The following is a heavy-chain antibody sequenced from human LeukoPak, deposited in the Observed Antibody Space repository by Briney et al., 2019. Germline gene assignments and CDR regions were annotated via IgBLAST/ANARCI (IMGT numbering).Heavy chain of an antibody. Sequence: QTGGSLRLSCAASRFTLRNYPMSWVRQAPGKGLEWVSSITENGDNTYYGDSVVGRFTISRDNSKDTLYLQMNSLRVEDTAIYFCARDANWRPAADWGQGTLVTVSS. CDR1: RFTLRNYP. J-gene: IGHJ4*02. V-gene: IGHV3-23*01. CDR3: ARDANWRPAAD. CDR2: ITENGDNT. D-gene: IGHD2-2*01.